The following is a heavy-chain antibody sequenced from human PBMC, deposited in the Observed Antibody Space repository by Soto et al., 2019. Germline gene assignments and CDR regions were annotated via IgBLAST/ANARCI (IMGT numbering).Heavy chain of an antibody. D-gene: IGHD1-26*01. V-gene: IGHV3-30*04. CDR1: GLTITAYA. CDR3: AKGAGDRLSLGMDV. Sequence: QVYLVESGGGVVQPGRSLRLSCAASGLTITAYAMHWVRQAPGKGLEGVAVISYDGNNTYYADSVKGRFTISRDNSKDTLFLQMTGLRAEDTAVYYCAKGAGDRLSLGMDVWGQGTTVTVSS. CDR2: ISYDGNNT. J-gene: IGHJ6*02.